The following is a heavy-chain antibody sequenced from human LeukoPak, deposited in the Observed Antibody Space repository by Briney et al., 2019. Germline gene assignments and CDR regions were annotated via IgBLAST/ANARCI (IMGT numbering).Heavy chain of an antibody. D-gene: IGHD2-21*02. J-gene: IGHJ4*02. V-gene: IGHV1-18*01. CDR2: ISAYNGNT. CDR3: ARLPPRCGDCYSASDY. Sequence: ASVKVSCKASGYTFTSYGISWVRQAPGQGLEWMGWISAYNGNTNYAQKLQGRVTMTTDTSTSTAYMELRSLRSDDTAVYYCARLPPRCGDCYSASDYWGQGTLVTVSS. CDR1: GYTFTSYG.